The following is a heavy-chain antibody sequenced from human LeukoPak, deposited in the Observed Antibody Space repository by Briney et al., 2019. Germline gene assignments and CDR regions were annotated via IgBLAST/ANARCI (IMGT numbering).Heavy chain of an antibody. CDR3: ARSKDGGLTIFDY. D-gene: IGHD2-15*01. CDR2: ISSSSSYI. V-gene: IGHV3-21*01. Sequence: PGGSLRLSCAASGFTFTTYTMTWVRQAPGKGLEVASSISSSSSYIYYADSVTGRVNISRYNAKNSLYLQMNSLRAEDTAVYYCARSKDGGLTIFDYWGQGTLVTVSS. CDR1: GFTFTTYT. J-gene: IGHJ4*02.